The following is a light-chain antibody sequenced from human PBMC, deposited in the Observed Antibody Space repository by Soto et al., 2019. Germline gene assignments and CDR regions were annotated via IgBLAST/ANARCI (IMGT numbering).Light chain of an antibody. CDR2: LNSDGSH. V-gene: IGLV4-69*01. Sequence: QSVLTQSPSASAPLGASVKLSCTLSSGHSSNAIAWHQQQPEKGPRYLMKLNSDGSHSNGDGIPDRFSGSRSGAERYLTISSLQSEDEADYYCQTWGTGIHVVFGGGTKVTVL. J-gene: IGLJ2*01. CDR1: SGHSSNA. CDR3: QTWGTGIHVV.